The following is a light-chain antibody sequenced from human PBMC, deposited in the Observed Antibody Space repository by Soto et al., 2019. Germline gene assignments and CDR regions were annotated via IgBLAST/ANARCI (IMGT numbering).Light chain of an antibody. CDR2: GAF. V-gene: IGKV3-11*01. CDR1: PSVTNF. CDR3: QQRNVWPPVT. J-gene: IGKJ5*01. Sequence: EIVMTQSPAILSVSPGYRATLSCRASPSVTNFLAWYQQKPGQAPRLLIYGAFNRATGIPARFSGSGSGTDFTLTISSLEPEDSAVYYCQQRNVWPPVTFGQGTRLEI.